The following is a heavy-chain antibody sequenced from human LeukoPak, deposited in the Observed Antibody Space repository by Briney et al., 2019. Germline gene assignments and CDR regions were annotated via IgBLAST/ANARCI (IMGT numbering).Heavy chain of an antibody. CDR1: GFTFSSYA. CDR2: ISGSGGDT. J-gene: IGHJ6*02. Sequence: GGSLRLSCAASGFTFSSYAMSWVRQAPGKGLEWVSAISGSGGDTYYADSVKGRITISRDSSKNTLSLQMNSLRAEDTAVYYCAKTLSYYYYGMDVWGQGTTVTVSS. V-gene: IGHV3-23*01. CDR3: AKTLSYYYYGMDV.